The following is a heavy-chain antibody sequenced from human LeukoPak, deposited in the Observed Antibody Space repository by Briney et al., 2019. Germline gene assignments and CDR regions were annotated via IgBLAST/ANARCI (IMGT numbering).Heavy chain of an antibody. CDR2: INPNSGGT. CDR3: ARDLCSGGSCYIDY. D-gene: IGHD2-15*01. V-gene: IGHV1-2*02. Sequence: ASVKVSCKASGYTFASYYMHWVRQAPGQGLEWMGWINPNSGGTNYAQKFQGRVTMTRDTSISTAYMELSRLRSDDTAVYYCARDLCSGGSCYIDYWGQGTLVTVSS. J-gene: IGHJ4*02. CDR1: GYTFASYY.